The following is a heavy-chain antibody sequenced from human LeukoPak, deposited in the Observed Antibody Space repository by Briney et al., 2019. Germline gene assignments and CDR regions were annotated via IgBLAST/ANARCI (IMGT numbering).Heavy chain of an antibody. Sequence: GGSLRLSCAASGFTFSGYAMTWVRQAPGKGLEGVSGISCSGVTFYADSVKGRFTISRDNSKNTLYLQMNSLRAEDTAVYYCAKDWGQVPASISGHWGQGTLVTVSS. CDR1: GFTFSGYA. V-gene: IGHV3-23*01. D-gene: IGHD2-2*01. CDR3: AKDWGQVPASISGH. CDR2: ISCSGVT. J-gene: IGHJ1*01.